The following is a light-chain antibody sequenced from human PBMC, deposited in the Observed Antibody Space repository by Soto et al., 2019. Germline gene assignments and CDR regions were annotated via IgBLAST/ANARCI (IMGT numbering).Light chain of an antibody. Sequence: DIQMTQSPSSLFASVGDRVTITCRASQSISSHVNWYQQKPGKVPDVLIYAASTLQGGVPSRFSGSGSGTDFTLTISSLRPEDFATYSCQQTYMTPPTFGQGTKLEMK. CDR1: QSISSH. CDR2: AAS. J-gene: IGKJ2*01. V-gene: IGKV1-39*01. CDR3: QQTYMTPPT.